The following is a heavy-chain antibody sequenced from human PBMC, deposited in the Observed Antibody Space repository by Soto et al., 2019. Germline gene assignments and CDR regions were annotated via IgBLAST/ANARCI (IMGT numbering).Heavy chain of an antibody. D-gene: IGHD2-15*01. Sequence: GGSLRLSCAASGFTFSSYAMSWVRQAPGKGLEWVSAISGSGGSTYYADSVKGRFTISRDNSKNTLYLQMNSLRAEDTAVYYCASPAAITYCSGGSCPYYFDYWGQGTLVTVSS. CDR3: ASPAAITYCSGGSCPYYFDY. J-gene: IGHJ4*02. V-gene: IGHV3-23*01. CDR2: ISGSGGST. CDR1: GFTFSSYA.